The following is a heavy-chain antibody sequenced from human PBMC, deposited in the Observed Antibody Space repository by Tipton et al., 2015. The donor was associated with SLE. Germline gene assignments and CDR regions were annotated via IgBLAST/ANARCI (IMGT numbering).Heavy chain of an antibody. CDR2: ISTYNANT. J-gene: IGHJ6*02. CDR1: GYTFTSYG. V-gene: IGHV1-18*01. Sequence: QLVQSGAEVKKPGASVKVSCKASGYTFTSYGISWVRQAPGQGLEWMGWISTYNANTHYAQKLQGRATMTTYTSTSTAYMELRSRSSVDTAGCYCARDVYSGSCYCFYGMDVWGQGTTVTVSS. D-gene: IGHD2-2*01. CDR3: ARDVYSGSCYCFYGMDV.